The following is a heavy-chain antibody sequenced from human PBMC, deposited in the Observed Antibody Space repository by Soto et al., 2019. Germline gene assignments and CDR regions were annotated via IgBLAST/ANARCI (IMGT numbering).Heavy chain of an antibody. CDR1: GDSYTSYD. CDR2: MNPNSGNT. V-gene: IGHV1-8*01. CDR3: ARDREGNLLVPAAISFWENYYYYGMDV. Sequence: TSVKVSCEACGDSYTSYDINWVRQATGQGLEWMGWMNPNSGNTGYTQKFQGRVTMTRNTSISTAYMELSSLRSEDTAVYYCARDREGNLLVPAAISFWENYYYYGMDVWGQGTTVTVSS. J-gene: IGHJ6*02. D-gene: IGHD2-2*01.